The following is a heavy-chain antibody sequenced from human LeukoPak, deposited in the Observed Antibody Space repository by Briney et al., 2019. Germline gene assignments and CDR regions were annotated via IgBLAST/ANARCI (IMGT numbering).Heavy chain of an antibody. CDR2: MYHSGST. J-gene: IGHJ2*01. CDR1: GGSVRSFY. CDR3: ASQAHYYDSSGYPDGWYFDL. Sequence: SETLSLTCTVSGGSVRSFYWSWIRQPPGKGLEWIGYMYHSGSTNYNPSLKSRVTVSVDASKNQFSLKLSSVTAADTAVYYCASQAHYYDSSGYPDGWYFDLWGRGTLVTVSS. V-gene: IGHV4-59*08. D-gene: IGHD3-22*01.